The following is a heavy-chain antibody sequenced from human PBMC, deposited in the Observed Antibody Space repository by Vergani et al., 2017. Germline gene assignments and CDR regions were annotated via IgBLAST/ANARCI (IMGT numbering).Heavy chain of an antibody. CDR1: GGSISSSNW. CDR3: ARNLRVYATHYYGMDV. D-gene: IGHD2-8*01. V-gene: IGHV4-4*02. J-gene: IGHJ6*02. Sequence: QVQLQESGPGLVKPSGTLSLTCAVSGGSISSSNWWSWVRQSPGKGLEWIGEIYHSGRANYNPSRKSRVTISVDKSKNQFSLKLSSVTAADTSVYYCARNLRVYATHYYGMDVWGQGTTVTGSS. CDR2: IYHSGRA.